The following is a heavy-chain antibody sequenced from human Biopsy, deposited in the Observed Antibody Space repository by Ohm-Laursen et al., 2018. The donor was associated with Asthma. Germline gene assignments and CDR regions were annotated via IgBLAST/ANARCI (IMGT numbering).Heavy chain of an antibody. J-gene: IGHJ5*02. CDR2: IYYSGST. CDR1: GGSISDYY. Sequence: SETLSLTCPVSGGSISDYYKTWFRQPPGKGLEWIGYIYYSGSTNYNPSLKSRVTISEDTSKNQFSLKLTSVTAADTAVYYCARGVITNWFDPWGQGTLVTVSS. D-gene: IGHD3-16*02. CDR3: ARGVITNWFDP. V-gene: IGHV4-59*01.